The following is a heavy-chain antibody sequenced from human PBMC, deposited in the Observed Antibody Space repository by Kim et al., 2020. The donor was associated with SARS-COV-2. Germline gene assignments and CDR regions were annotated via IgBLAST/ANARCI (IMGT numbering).Heavy chain of an antibody. Sequence: GGSLRLSCAASGFTFSNAWMSWVRQAPGKGLEWVGRIKSKTDGGTTDYAAPVKGRFTISRDDSKNTLYLQMNSLKTEDTAVYYCTTGGYSSSLDADYWGQGTLVTVSS. CDR3: TTGGYSSSLDADY. D-gene: IGHD6-6*01. J-gene: IGHJ4*02. CDR1: GFTFSNAW. V-gene: IGHV3-15*01. CDR2: IKSKTDGGTT.